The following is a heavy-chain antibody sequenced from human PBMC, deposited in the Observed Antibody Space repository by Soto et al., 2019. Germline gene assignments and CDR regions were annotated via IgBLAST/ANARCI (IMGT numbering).Heavy chain of an antibody. V-gene: IGHV1-18*01. D-gene: IGHD2-15*01. CDR1: GYTFTTYG. Sequence: QVQLVQSGAEVKKPGASVKVSCKASGYTFTTYGISWVRQAPGQGLEWMGWISTYNDNTNYAQKLQDRVTMTTDTSTNTVYMDLRSLRSDDTAMYYCARDLGQCSAAGCHRNWFDPWGQGTLVTVSS. CDR3: ARDLGQCSAAGCHRNWFDP. CDR2: ISTYNDNT. J-gene: IGHJ5*02.